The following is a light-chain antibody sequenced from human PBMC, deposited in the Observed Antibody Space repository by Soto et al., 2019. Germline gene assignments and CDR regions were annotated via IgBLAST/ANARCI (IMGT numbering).Light chain of an antibody. CDR3: QQYGSSPLT. CDR1: QSVSSSY. J-gene: IGKJ3*01. CDR2: GAS. Sequence: EIVLTQSPGTLSLSPGERATLSCRASQSVSSSYLAWYQQKPGQAPRLLIYGASSRATGIPDRFSGSGSGTDFTLTISRLEHDDFAVYYCQQYGSSPLTFGPGTKVDIK. V-gene: IGKV3-20*01.